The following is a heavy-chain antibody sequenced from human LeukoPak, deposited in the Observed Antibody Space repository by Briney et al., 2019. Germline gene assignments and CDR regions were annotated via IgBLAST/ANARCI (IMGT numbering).Heavy chain of an antibody. Sequence: GGSLRLSCVVSVLLFSNFWMSWVRQAPGKGLEWVANIKQDGTEKYYVDSVKGRFTVSRDNAKNSLYLQMNSLRAEDTAVYYCARAIDYGYPGGYWGQGTLVTVSS. CDR2: IKQDGTEK. CDR1: VLLFSNFW. D-gene: IGHD4-17*01. J-gene: IGHJ4*02. V-gene: IGHV3-7*01. CDR3: ARAIDYGYPGGY.